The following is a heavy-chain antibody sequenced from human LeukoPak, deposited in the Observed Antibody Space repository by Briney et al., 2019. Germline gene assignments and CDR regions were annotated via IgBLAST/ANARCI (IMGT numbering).Heavy chain of an antibody. CDR1: GFTFSSYS. CDR3: ARDSGIAVAAE. D-gene: IGHD6-19*01. V-gene: IGHV3-21*01. CDR2: ISSSSSYI. J-gene: IGHJ4*02. Sequence: GGSLRLSCAASGFTFSSYSMNWVRQAPGKGLEWVSSISSSSSYIYYADSLKGRFTISRDNAKNSLYLQMNSLRAEDTAVYYCARDSGIAVAAEWGQGTLVTVSS.